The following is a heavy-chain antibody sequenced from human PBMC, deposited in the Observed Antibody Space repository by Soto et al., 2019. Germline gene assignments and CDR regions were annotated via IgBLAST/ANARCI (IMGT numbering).Heavy chain of an antibody. V-gene: IGHV2-5*02. CDR2: IYWDGDK. Sequence: QITLKESGPTLVKPTQTLTLTCTFSGFSLSTNGVGVGWIRQPPGKALEWLALIYWDGDKRYSPSLKSRLTIPKDTSKNHVVLTMTNMDPVDTATYYCAHRRGAYYFDFWGLGTLVTVSS. J-gene: IGHJ4*02. D-gene: IGHD1-26*01. CDR3: AHRRGAYYFDF. CDR1: GFSLSTNGVG.